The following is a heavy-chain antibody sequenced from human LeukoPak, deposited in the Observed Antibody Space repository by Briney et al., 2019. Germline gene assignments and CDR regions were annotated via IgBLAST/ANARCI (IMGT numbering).Heavy chain of an antibody. D-gene: IGHD5-18*01. J-gene: IGHJ5*02. Sequence: GESLQISCQGSGYISTSYWIGWVRQLPGKGLEWMGIIYLSDSDTRYSPSFQGQVTISADRSTSTAYLQWSSLKASDTAMYYCATTLAGNTFGFSWFDPWGQGTLVTVSS. V-gene: IGHV5-51*01. CDR3: ATTLAGNTFGFSWFDP. CDR2: IYLSDSDT. CDR1: GYISTSYW.